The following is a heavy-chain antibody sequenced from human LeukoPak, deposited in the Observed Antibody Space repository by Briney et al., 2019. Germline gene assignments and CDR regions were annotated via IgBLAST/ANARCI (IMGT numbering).Heavy chain of an antibody. CDR1: GGSISSSSYY. D-gene: IGHD3-10*01. CDR3: ARSPSYYYGSVSWYFDL. J-gene: IGHJ2*01. Sequence: KSSETLSLTCTVSGGSISSSSYYWGWIRQPPGKGLEWIGSIYYSGNTFYNPSLKSRVTISVDTSKNHFSLKLSSVTAADTAVYYCARSPSYYYGSVSWYFDLWGRGTLVTVSS. V-gene: IGHV4-39*07. CDR2: IYYSGNT.